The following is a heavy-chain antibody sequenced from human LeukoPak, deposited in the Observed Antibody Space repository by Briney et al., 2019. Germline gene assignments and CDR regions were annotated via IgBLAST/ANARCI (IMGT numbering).Heavy chain of an antibody. J-gene: IGHJ4*02. D-gene: IGHD4-17*01. Sequence: GGSLRLSCAASGFTFSSYAMSWVRQAPGKGLEWVSVIYSGGSTYYADSVKGRFTISRDNSKNTLYLQMNSLRAEDTAVYYCARDLVHVYGDYVDYWGQGTLVTVSS. CDR3: ARDLVHVYGDYVDY. CDR1: GFTFSSYA. V-gene: IGHV3-66*01. CDR2: IYSGGST.